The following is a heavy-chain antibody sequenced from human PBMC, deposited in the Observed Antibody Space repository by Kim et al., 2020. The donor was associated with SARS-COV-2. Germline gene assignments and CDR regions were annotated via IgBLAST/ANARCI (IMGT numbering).Heavy chain of an antibody. Sequence: GGSLRLSCAASGFTFSSYAMHWVRQAPGKGLEWVAVISYDGSNKYYADSVKGRFTISRDNSKNTLYLQMNSLRAEDTAVYYCARDGIVVVPAGEGGDYY. D-gene: IGHD2-2*01. V-gene: IGHV3-30-3*01. J-gene: IGHJ6*01. CDR1: GFTFSSYA. CDR3: ARDGIVVVPAGEGGDYY. CDR2: ISYDGSNK.